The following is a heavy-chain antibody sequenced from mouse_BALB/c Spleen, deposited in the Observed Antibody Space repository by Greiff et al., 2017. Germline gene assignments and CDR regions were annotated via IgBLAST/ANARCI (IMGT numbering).Heavy chain of an antibody. J-gene: IGHJ4*01. Sequence: VQLQQSGAELVKPGASVKLSCTASGFNIKDTYMHWVKQRPEQGLEWIGRIDPANGNTKYDPKFQGKATITADTSSNTAYLQLSSLTSEDTAVYYCARSYYGSYYYAMDYWGQGTSVTVSS. CDR2: IDPANGNT. V-gene: IGHV14-3*02. D-gene: IGHD1-1*02. CDR3: ARSYYGSYYYAMDY. CDR1: GFNIKDTY.